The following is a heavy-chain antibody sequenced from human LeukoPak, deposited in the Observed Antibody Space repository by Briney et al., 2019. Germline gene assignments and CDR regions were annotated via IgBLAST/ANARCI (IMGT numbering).Heavy chain of an antibody. CDR3: ATYSSLNRREFQY. Sequence: GGSLRLSCEGSGFTFSNYWMGWVRQAPGEGLQWVANIKTDGSEKYYVDSVKGRFTISRDNAKNSLYLQMNSLRAEDTAVYYCATYSSLNRREFQYWGQGTLLTVSS. CDR1: GFTFSNYW. V-gene: IGHV3-7*01. J-gene: IGHJ1*01. CDR2: IKTDGSEK. D-gene: IGHD3-22*01.